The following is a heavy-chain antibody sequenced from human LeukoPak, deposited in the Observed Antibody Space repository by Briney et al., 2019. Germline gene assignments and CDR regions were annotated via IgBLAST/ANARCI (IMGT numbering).Heavy chain of an antibody. CDR1: GFTFSSYA. D-gene: IGHD6-19*01. J-gene: IGHJ6*02. CDR2: ISGSGGST. CDR3: VKYPIAVAGNPYYYYGMDV. Sequence: GGSLRLPCAASGFTFSSYAMGWVRQAPGKGLEWVSAISGSGGSTYYADSVKGRFTISRDNSKNTLYLQMSSLRAEDTAVYYCVKYPIAVAGNPYYYYGMDVWGQGTTVTVSS. V-gene: IGHV3-23*01.